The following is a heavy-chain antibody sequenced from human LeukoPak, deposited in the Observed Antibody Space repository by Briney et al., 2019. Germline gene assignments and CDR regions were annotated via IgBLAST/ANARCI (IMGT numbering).Heavy chain of an antibody. Sequence: GKSLRLSCAASGFTFNNYGMHWVRQAPGKGLEWVAVISYDGRNKRYPDSVKGRFTISRDISTDTLWLQMDSLRTEDTAVYYCAKGPLRGTAAAIDYWGQGTLVTVSS. CDR2: ISYDGRNK. D-gene: IGHD2-2*01. V-gene: IGHV3-30*18. CDR1: GFTFNNYG. J-gene: IGHJ4*02. CDR3: AKGPLRGTAAAIDY.